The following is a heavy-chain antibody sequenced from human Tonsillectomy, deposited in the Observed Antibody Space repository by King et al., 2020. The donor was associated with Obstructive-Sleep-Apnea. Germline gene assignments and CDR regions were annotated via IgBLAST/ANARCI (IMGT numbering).Heavy chain of an antibody. D-gene: IGHD1-26*01. V-gene: IGHV1-69*12. CDR1: GGTLSNYG. CDR3: ARAPLLPVDGGSAFDV. J-gene: IGHJ3*01. Sequence: QLVQSGAEVKRPGSSVKVSCKTPGGTLSNYGFAWVRQAPGHGLEWMGGIIPNSGTANYAQKFQGRVRMTADESTSTAYMELSSLRSDETAVYYCARAPLLPVDGGSAFDVWGQGTLVTVSS. CDR2: IIPNSGTA.